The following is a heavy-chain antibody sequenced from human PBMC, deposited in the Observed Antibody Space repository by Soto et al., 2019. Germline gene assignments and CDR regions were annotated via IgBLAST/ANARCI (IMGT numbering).Heavy chain of an antibody. Sequence: SETLSVTCTVSGGSISSSSYYWGWIRQPPGKGLEWIGSIYYSGSTYHNPSLKSRVTISVDTSKNQFSLKLSSVTAADTAVYYCARRSSGWYYAFDIWGQGTMVTVSS. J-gene: IGHJ3*02. CDR2: IYYSGST. CDR1: GGSISSSSYY. CDR3: ARRSSGWYYAFDI. V-gene: IGHV4-39*01. D-gene: IGHD6-19*01.